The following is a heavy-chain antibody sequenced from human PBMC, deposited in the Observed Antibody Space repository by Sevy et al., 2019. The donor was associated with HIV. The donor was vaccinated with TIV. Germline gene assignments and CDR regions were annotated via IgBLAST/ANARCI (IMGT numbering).Heavy chain of an antibody. CDR1: GFTLSSYV. V-gene: IGHV3-23*01. J-gene: IGHJ4*02. CDR3: AKDVIPYYYGSGFTFDY. Sequence: GGSLRLSCAASGFTLSSYVMSWVRQAPGKGLECISIISGSGGSTYYADSVKGRFTISRDNSKNTLYLQMNSLRAEDTAVYYCAKDVIPYYYGSGFTFDYWGQGTLVTVSS. CDR2: ISGSGGST. D-gene: IGHD3-10*01.